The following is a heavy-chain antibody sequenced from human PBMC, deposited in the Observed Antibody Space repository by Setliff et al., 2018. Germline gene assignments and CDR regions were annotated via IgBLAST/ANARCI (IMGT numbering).Heavy chain of an antibody. CDR3: ARHEFVGGYYGSVTYRHFDY. Sequence: PSETLSLTCTVSGGSISSSSYKWGWVRQTPGEGLEWIGSIYYSGTAYYNPSLKSRVTISVDTSKNQFSLQVTSVTATDTAVYYCARHEFVGGYYGSVTYRHFDYWGQGILVTVSS. CDR2: IYYSGTA. J-gene: IGHJ4*02. D-gene: IGHD3-10*01. CDR1: GGSISSSSYK. V-gene: IGHV4-39*01.